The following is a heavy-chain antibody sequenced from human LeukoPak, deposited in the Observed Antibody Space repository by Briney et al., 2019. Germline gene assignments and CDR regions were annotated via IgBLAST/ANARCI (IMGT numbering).Heavy chain of an antibody. Sequence: GGSLRLSCAASGFTFSNYWMSWVRQAPGKGLEWVANIKQDGSEKYYVDSVKDRVTISRDNTKNSLYLQMNSLRAEDTAVYYCAKDSGYGVNSCIDYWGQGTLVTVSS. CDR2: IKQDGSEK. CDR1: GFTFSNYW. J-gene: IGHJ4*02. V-gene: IGHV3-7*01. CDR3: AKDSGYGVNSCIDY. D-gene: IGHD4-23*01.